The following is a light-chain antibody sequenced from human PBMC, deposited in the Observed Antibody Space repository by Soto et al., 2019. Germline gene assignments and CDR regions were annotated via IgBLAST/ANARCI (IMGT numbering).Light chain of an antibody. CDR1: SSDVGRYNH. Sequence: QSALTQPRSVSGSPGQSVTISCTGTSSDVGRYNHVSWYQHHPDKAPKVTIYDVTERPSGVPDRFSGSKSGNTASLTISGLQAEDEADYYCCSFAASYTLVFGGGTKLTVL. CDR3: CSFAASYTLV. V-gene: IGLV2-11*01. J-gene: IGLJ3*02. CDR2: DVT.